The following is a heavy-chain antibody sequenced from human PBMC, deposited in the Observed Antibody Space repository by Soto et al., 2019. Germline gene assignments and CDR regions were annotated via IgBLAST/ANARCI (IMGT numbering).Heavy chain of an antibody. Sequence: GGSLRLSCAASGFTLSNYGMHWVRQAPGKGLVWVSRINSDGSTTTYADSVRGRFTISRDNAKNTLYLQMNSLRAEDTAVYYCARGKDQHNTRTYSYFDYWGQGTLVTVSS. V-gene: IGHV3-74*01. J-gene: IGHJ4*02. CDR2: INSDGSTT. D-gene: IGHD2-21*01. CDR3: ARGKDQHNTRTYSYFDY. CDR1: GFTLSNYG.